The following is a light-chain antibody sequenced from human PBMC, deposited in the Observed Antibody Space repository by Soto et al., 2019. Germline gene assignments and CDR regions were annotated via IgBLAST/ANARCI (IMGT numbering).Light chain of an antibody. CDR3: QEYNIWPDLT. CDR2: GAS. J-gene: IGKJ3*01. CDR1: QSVGSN. V-gene: IGKV3-15*01. Sequence: EIVMTQSPATLSVSPGERATLSCRASQSVGSNLAWYQQRPGQAPRLLIYGASTRATGIPARFSGSGSGTEFTLTISSLQSEDFAVYHCQEYNIWPDLTFAPGTKVDVK.